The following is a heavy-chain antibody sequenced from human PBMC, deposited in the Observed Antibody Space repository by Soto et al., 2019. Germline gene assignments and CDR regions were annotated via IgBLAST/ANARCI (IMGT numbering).Heavy chain of an antibody. CDR3: AKDKGVFNWATSYFDY. Sequence: GGSLRLSCAASGFTFSNYAMHWVRQASGKGLEWVALTSYDGNNEYYTDSVKGRFTISRDNSKNTLFLQMNSPRPEDTAVYYCAKDKGVFNWATSYFDYWGQGALVTAPQ. CDR2: TSYDGNNE. V-gene: IGHV3-30*18. J-gene: IGHJ4*02. CDR1: GFTFSNYA. D-gene: IGHD1-1*01.